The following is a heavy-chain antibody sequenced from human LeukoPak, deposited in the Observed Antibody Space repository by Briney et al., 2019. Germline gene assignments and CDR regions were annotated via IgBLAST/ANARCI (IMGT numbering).Heavy chain of an antibody. CDR2: ISPYNGNT. J-gene: IGHJ4*02. CDR3: ARGSPPRVYYDRSGYYSYYFDY. V-gene: IGHV1-18*01. CDR1: GYKFTNYG. Sequence: GASVKVSCKASGYKFTNYGISWVRQAPGQGLEWMGWISPYNGNTIYAQKLQGRVTMTTDTSTSTAYVELRSPRSDDTAVYYCARGSPPRVYYDRSGYYSYYFDYWGQGTLVTVSS. D-gene: IGHD3-22*01.